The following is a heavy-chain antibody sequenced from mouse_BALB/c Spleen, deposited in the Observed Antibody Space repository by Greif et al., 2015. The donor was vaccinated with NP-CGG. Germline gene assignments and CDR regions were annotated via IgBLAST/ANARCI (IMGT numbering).Heavy chain of an antibody. D-gene: IGHD2-14*01. V-gene: IGHV14-3*02. CDR1: GFNIKDTY. CDR2: IDPANGNT. J-gene: IGHJ2*01. CDR3: AREVQGYFDY. Sequence: EVQGVESGAELVKPGASVKLSCTASGFNIKDTYMHWVKQRPEQGLEWIGRIDPANGNTKYDPKFQGKATITADTSSNTAYLQLSSLTSEDTAVYYCAREVQGYFDYWGQGTTLTVSS.